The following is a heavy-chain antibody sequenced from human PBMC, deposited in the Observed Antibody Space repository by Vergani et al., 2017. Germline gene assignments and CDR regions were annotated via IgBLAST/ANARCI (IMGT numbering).Heavy chain of an antibody. V-gene: IGHV4-61*10. D-gene: IGHD2-15*01. Sequence: QVQLQESGPGLVKPSQTLSLTCTVSGGSISSGSYYWSWIRQPAGKGLEWIGYIYYSGSTNYNPSLKSRVTISVDTSKNQFSLKLSSVTAADTAVYYCASPTCSGGSCYGGRFDYWGQGTLVTVSS. CDR1: GGSISSGSYY. J-gene: IGHJ4*02. CDR3: ASPTCSGGSCYGGRFDY. CDR2: IYYSGST.